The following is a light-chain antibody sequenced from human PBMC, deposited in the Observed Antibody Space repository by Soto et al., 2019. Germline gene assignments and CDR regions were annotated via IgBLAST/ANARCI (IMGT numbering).Light chain of an antibody. Sequence: EIVLTQSPGTLSLSPGDRVTLSCRASQSVSSRFLAWYQQKHGQAPSLLIYGASSRATGIPDRFSGGGSGTDFTLTISRLEPADFAVYYCQQYNNWPWTFGQGTKVDIK. V-gene: IGKV3-20*01. CDR1: QSVSSRF. J-gene: IGKJ1*01. CDR3: QQYNNWPWT. CDR2: GAS.